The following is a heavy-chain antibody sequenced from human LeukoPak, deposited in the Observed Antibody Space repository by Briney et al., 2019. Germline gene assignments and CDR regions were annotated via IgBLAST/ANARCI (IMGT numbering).Heavy chain of an antibody. D-gene: IGHD3-10*02. CDR2: ISSSGSTI. V-gene: IGHV3-48*03. J-gene: IGHJ6*04. Sequence: GGSLRLSCVASGFTLSSYAVSWVRQAPGKGLEWVSYISSSGSTIYYADSVKGRFTISRDNAKNSLYLQTNSLRAEDTAVYYCAELGITMIGGVWGKGTTVTISS. CDR3: AELGITMIGGV. CDR1: GFTLSSYA.